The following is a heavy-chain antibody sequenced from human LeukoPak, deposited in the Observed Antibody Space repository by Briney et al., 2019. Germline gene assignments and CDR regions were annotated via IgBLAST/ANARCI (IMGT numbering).Heavy chain of an antibody. Sequence: GGSLRLSCAASGFTFSSYGMHWVRQAPGKGLEWVAVIWYVGSNKYYADSVKGRFTISRDNSKNTLYLQMNSLRAEDTAVYYCARDGEVGRDIVVVVAHPPDYWGQGTLVTVSS. CDR1: GFTFSSYG. J-gene: IGHJ4*02. CDR3: ARDGEVGRDIVVVVAHPPDY. V-gene: IGHV3-33*01. CDR2: IWYVGSNK. D-gene: IGHD2-15*01.